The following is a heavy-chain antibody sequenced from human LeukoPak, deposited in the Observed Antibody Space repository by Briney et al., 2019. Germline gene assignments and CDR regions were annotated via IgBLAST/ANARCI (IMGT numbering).Heavy chain of an antibody. CDR1: GGSISSSSYY. J-gene: IGHJ6*03. D-gene: IGHD6-19*01. Sequence: SETLSLTCTVSGGSISSSSYYWGWIRQPPGKGLEWIGSIYYSGSTYYNPSLKSRVTISVDTSKNQFSLKLSSVTAADTAVFNCARHVSAYSSGLPYYMDVWGKGTTVTVSS. CDR2: IYYSGST. CDR3: ARHVSAYSSGLPYYMDV. V-gene: IGHV4-39*01.